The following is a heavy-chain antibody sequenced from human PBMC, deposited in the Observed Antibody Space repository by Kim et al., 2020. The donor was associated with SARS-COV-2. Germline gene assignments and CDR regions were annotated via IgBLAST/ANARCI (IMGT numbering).Heavy chain of an antibody. CDR2: IRSKIYSGTT. CDR1: GFTFGDHA. D-gene: IGHD2-2*01. V-gene: IGHV3-49*04. CDR3: SRSGPRYCSTPSCYWSDS. J-gene: IGHJ4*02. Sequence: GGSLRLSCRASGFTFGDHALTWVRQAPGKGLEWVGFIRSKIYSGTTQYAASVKGRFTISRDDSKSVAYLQMTSLRTEDTAVYYCSRSGPRYCSTPSCYWSDSWGQGTLVTVSS.